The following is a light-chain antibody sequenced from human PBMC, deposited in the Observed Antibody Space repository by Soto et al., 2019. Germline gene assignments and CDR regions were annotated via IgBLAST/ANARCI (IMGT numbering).Light chain of an antibody. CDR3: GTWDSSLSAGV. J-gene: IGLJ3*02. CDR1: SSNIGNNY. CDR2: DNN. V-gene: IGLV1-51*01. Sequence: QSGLTQPPSVSAAPGQKVTISCSGSSSNIGNNYVSWYQQLPGTAPKLLIYDNNKRPSGIPDRFSGSKSGTSATLGITGLQTGDEAEYYCGTWDSSLSAGVFGGGTKLTVL.